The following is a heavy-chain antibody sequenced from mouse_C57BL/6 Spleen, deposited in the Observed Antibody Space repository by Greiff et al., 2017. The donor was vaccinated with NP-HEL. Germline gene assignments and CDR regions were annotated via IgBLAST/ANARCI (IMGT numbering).Heavy chain of an antibody. CDR1: GFTFNTYA. CDR3: VRGGAVVAYYAMDY. J-gene: IGHJ4*01. Sequence: EVQLVESGGGLVQPKGSLKLSCAASGFTFNTYAMHWVRQAPRKGLEWVARIRSKSSNYATYYADSVKDRFTISRDDSQSMLYLQMNNLKTEDTAMYYCVRGGAVVAYYAMDYWGQGTSVTVSS. D-gene: IGHD1-1*01. CDR2: IRSKSSNYAT. V-gene: IGHV10-3*01.